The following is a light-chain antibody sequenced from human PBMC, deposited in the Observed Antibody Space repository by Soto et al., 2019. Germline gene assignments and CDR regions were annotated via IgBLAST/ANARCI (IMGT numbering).Light chain of an antibody. V-gene: IGKV1-39*01. CDR3: QQGYTSSIT. CDR1: QSIGKH. Sequence: DIQMTQSPSSLSASVGDRVTITCRASQSIGKHLNWYQQKPGKAPKFLIYSVSSLQSGVPSRFSGSGSGTDFTLTINSLQHEDFATYYCQQGYTSSITFGQGTRLEIK. CDR2: SVS. J-gene: IGKJ5*01.